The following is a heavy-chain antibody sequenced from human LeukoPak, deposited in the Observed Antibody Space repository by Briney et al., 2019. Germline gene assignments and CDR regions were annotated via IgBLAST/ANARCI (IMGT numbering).Heavy chain of an antibody. J-gene: IGHJ4*02. CDR1: GFAFDDYT. CDR2: ISWDGGST. CDR3: AKEATDSATIDY. D-gene: IGHD1-1*01. V-gene: IGHV3-43*01. Sequence: GGSLRLSCAASGFAFDDYTMHWVRQAPGKGLEWVSLISWDGGSTYYADSVKGRFTISRDNSRNSLYLQMNSLRAEDTALYYCAKEATDSATIDYWGQGTLVTVSS.